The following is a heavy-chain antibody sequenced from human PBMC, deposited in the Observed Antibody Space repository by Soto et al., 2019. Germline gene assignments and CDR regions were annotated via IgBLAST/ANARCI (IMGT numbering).Heavy chain of an antibody. V-gene: IGHV1-69*12. J-gene: IGHJ6*02. CDR1: RGTFSSYA. Sequence: QVQLVQSGAEVKKAGSSVKVSCKASRGTFSSYAISWVRQAPAQGLEWMGGIIPIFGTANYGQKIQGKVTITADESTATDSVGLSSLSPGHQAVYYWARHVPAAGYCYAAAVWGQGTTVTVSS. CDR3: ARHVPAAGYCYAAAV. CDR2: IIPIFGTA. D-gene: IGHD2-2*01.